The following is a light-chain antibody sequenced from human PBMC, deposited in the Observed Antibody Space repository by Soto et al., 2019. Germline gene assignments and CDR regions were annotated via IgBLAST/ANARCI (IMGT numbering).Light chain of an antibody. V-gene: IGLV2-14*01. Sequence: QSALTQPASVSGSPGQSITISCTGTSSDIGGYKYVSWYQQHPGKAPKLMIYDVSNRPSGVSNRFSGSKSGNTATLTISGLQREDEAEYYCSSYTGGSTYVFGTGTKLTVL. CDR3: SSYTGGSTYV. CDR1: SSDIGGYKY. CDR2: DVS. J-gene: IGLJ1*01.